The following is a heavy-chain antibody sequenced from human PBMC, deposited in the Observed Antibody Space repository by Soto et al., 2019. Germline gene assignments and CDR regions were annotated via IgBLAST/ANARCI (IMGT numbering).Heavy chain of an antibody. D-gene: IGHD5-12*01. Sequence: PGGSLRLSCAASGFTFSSYWMHWVRQAPGKGLVWVSRINSDGSSTNYADSVKGRFTISRDNAKNTLYLQMNSLRAEDTAVYYCARDRGGYDRNAFDIWGQGTMVTVSS. CDR1: GFTFSSYW. J-gene: IGHJ3*02. CDR2: INSDGSST. V-gene: IGHV3-74*01. CDR3: ARDRGGYDRNAFDI.